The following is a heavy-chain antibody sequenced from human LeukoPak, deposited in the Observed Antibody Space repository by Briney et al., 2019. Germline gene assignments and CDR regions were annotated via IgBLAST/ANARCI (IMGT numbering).Heavy chain of an antibody. CDR3: ARGRIDAPGYNPLASRWFGS. J-gene: IGHJ5*01. CDR2: IRREGTNI. V-gene: IGHV3-48*03. Sequence: GGSLRLSCAASGLTFRNYEMRWVRQAPGVGMEWVSNIRREGTNIFYSDSFKCRFTISIDNARNSLYLQMTSLSAYDTAVYYCARGRIDAPGYNPLASRWFGSCGQGTLVTVSS. CDR1: GLTFRNYE. D-gene: IGHD6-13*01.